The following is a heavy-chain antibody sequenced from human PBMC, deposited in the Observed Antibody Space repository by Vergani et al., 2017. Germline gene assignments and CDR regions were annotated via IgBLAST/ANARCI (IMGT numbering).Heavy chain of an antibody. CDR2: INHSGST. CDR3: AARIAAAGTRDY. CDR1: GGSFSGYY. Sequence: QVQLQQWGAGLLKPSETLSLTCAVYGGSFSGYYWSWIRQPPGKGLEWIGGINHSGSTNYNPSLKSRVTISVDTSKNQFSLKLSSVTAADTAVYYCAARIAAAGTRDYWGQGTLVTVSS. D-gene: IGHD6-13*01. J-gene: IGHJ4*02. V-gene: IGHV4-34*01.